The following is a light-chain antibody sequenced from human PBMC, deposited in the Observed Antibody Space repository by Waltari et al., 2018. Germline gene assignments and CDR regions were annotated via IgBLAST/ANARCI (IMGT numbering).Light chain of an antibody. Sequence: DIQMTQSPSTLSAAVSDTVTITCRASKRINKWLAWYQQKPGKAPKLLIYKASSLESGVPSRFSGSGSGTEFTLTISSLQPDDFATYYCQQYDSYSYTFGQGTRLEIK. J-gene: IGKJ2*01. CDR2: KAS. V-gene: IGKV1-5*03. CDR3: QQYDSYSYT. CDR1: KRINKW.